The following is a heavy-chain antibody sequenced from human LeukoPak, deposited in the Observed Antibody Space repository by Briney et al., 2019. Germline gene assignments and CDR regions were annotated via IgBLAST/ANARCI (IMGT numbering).Heavy chain of an antibody. V-gene: IGHV3-23*01. CDR2: ISGSGGST. Sequence: GGSLRLSCAASGFTFSSYAMSWVRQAPGKGLDWVSAISGSGGSTYYADSVKGRFTISRDNSKNTLYLQMNSLRAEDTAVYYCAKALGYCSGGSCYPYFDYWGQGTLVTVSS. J-gene: IGHJ4*02. D-gene: IGHD2-15*01. CDR1: GFTFSSYA. CDR3: AKALGYCSGGSCYPYFDY.